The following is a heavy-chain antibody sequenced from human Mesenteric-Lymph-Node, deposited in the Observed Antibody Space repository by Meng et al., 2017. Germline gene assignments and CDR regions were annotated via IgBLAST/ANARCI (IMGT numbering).Heavy chain of an antibody. V-gene: IGHV2-70*01. J-gene: IGHJ4*02. Sequence: SGPTLVKPTQTLTLTCTFSGFSLSTSGMCVSWIRQPPGKALEWLALIDWDDDKYYSTSLKTRLTISKDTSKNQVVLTMTNMDPVDTATCYCARSADYYDSSGIFDYWGQGTLVTVSS. CDR1: GFSLSTSGMC. D-gene: IGHD3-22*01. CDR2: IDWDDDK. CDR3: ARSADYYDSSGIFDY.